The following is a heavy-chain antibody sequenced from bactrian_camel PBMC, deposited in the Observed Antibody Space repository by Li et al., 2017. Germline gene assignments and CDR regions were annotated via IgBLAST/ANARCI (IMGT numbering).Heavy chain of an antibody. CDR2: IYTEYGNT. D-gene: IGHD3*01. CDR1: VENSDVNNC. J-gene: IGHJ4*01. V-gene: IGHV3S54*01. CDR3: ATWPDPCSTSRIIWANY. Sequence: VQLVESGGGSVQAGGSLRLSCAASVENSDVNNCMGWFRQAPGKEREGVATIYTEYGNTIYANSVRGRFTISHDKAKNTLYLQMSSLKPEDTAMYYCATWPDPCSTSRIIWANYRGQGTQVTVS.